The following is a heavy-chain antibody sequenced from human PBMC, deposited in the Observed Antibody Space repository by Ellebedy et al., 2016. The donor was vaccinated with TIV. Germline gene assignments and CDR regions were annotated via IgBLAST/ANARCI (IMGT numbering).Heavy chain of an antibody. CDR1: GGTFSSYA. V-gene: IGHV1-69*13. J-gene: IGHJ4*02. CDR2: IIPIFGTA. D-gene: IGHD3-9*01. CDR3: GRGGEQGGEYDIFGVGY. Sequence: SVKVSXXASGGTFSSYAISWVRQAPGQGLEWMGGIIPIFGTANYAQKFQGRVTITADESTSTAYMELRSLRSEDTAVYYGGRGGEQGGEYDIFGVGYWGQGTLVTVSS.